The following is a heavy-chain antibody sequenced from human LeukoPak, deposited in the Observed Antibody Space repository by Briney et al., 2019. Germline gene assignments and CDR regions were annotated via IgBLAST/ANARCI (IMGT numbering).Heavy chain of an antibody. CDR3: AKDGGAGPWGSGCDY. CDR1: GFTFSSYE. D-gene: IGHD6-19*01. CDR2: ISSSGSTI. V-gene: IGHV3-48*03. Sequence: GGSLRLSCAASGFTFSSYEMNWVRQAPGKGLEWVSYISSSGSTIYYAGSVKGRFTISRDNSKNSLYLQMNSLRTEDTALYYCAKDGGAGPWGSGCDYWGQGTLVTVSS. J-gene: IGHJ4*02.